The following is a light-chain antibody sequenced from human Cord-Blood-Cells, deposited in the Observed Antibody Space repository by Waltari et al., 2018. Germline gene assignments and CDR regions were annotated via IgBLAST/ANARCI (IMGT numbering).Light chain of an antibody. CDR2: GAS. J-gene: IGKJ1*01. CDR3: QQYGSSPPWT. V-gene: IGKV3-20*01. Sequence: EIVLTQSPGTLYLSPGERATPSCRASQSVSRRYLAWYQQKPGQAPRLLIHGASSKATGIPDRFSGSGSGTDFTLTISRLEPEDFAVYYCQQYGSSPPWTFGQGTKVEIK. CDR1: QSVSRRY.